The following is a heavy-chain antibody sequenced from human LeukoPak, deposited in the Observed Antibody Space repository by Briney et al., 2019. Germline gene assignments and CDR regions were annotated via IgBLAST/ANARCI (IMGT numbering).Heavy chain of an antibody. V-gene: IGHV3-21*01. CDR2: ISSSSSYI. CDR1: GFTFSSYS. J-gene: IGHJ3*02. D-gene: IGHD3-22*01. Sequence: GGSLRLSCAASGFTFSSYSMNWVRQAPGEGLEWVSSISSSSSYIYYAGSVKGRFTISRDNAKNSLYLQMNSLRADDTAVYYCAREGYYDSSGYLDAFDIWGQGTMVTVSS. CDR3: AREGYYDSSGYLDAFDI.